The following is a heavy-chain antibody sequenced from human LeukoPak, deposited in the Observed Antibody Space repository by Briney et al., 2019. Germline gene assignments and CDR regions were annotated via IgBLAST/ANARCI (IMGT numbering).Heavy chain of an antibody. J-gene: IGHJ4*02. CDR3: AKDLTLYGDFPYFDY. CDR1: AFTFKKSG. Sequence: PGRSLRLSCAASAFTFKKSGMHWVRQAPGKGLEWVAVISFDGSDKQYAESVEGRFTVSGDNSKDTVYLQMNSLRPEDTAVYYCAKDLTLYGDFPYFDYWGRGTLVTVSS. CDR2: ISFDGSDK. V-gene: IGHV3-30*18. D-gene: IGHD2-21*01.